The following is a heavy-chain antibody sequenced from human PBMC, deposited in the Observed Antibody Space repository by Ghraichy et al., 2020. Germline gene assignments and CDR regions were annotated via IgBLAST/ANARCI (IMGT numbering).Heavy chain of an antibody. D-gene: IGHD1-1*01. V-gene: IGHV3-73*01. CDR1: GFTFSGSA. CDR2: IRSKANSYAT. CDR3: TRHQLERRNAFDI. J-gene: IGHJ3*02. Sequence: GGSLRLSCAASGFTFSGSAMHWVRQASGKGLEWVGRIRSKANSYATAYAASVKGRFTISRDDSKNTAYLQMNSLKTEDTAVYYCTRHQLERRNAFDIWGQGTMVTVSS.